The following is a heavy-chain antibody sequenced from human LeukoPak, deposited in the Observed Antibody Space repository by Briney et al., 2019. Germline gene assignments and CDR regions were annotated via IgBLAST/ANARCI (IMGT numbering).Heavy chain of an antibody. Sequence: GGSLRLSCAASGFTFSSYWMSWVRQAPGKGLEWVANIKQDGSEKYYVDSVKGRFTISRDNAKNSLYLQMNSLRAEDTAVYYCARDGYSNYFYIDVWGKGTTVTVSS. D-gene: IGHD4-11*01. V-gene: IGHV3-7*01. CDR1: GFTFSSYW. J-gene: IGHJ6*03. CDR2: IKQDGSEK. CDR3: ARDGYSNYFYIDV.